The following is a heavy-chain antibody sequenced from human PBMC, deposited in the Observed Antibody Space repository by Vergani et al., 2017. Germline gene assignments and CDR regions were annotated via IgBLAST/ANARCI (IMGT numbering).Heavy chain of an antibody. Sequence: QVQLVESGGGLVKPGGSLRLSCAASGFSFSDHYMTWIRQAPGKGLEWVSYISNSGNTIEYADSVKGRFSISRDNAKSSLFLQMDSLRAEDTAVYYCARVSVVPAAISYYYYYMDVWGKGTTVTVSS. J-gene: IGHJ6*03. CDR2: ISNSGNTI. CDR1: GFSFSDHY. V-gene: IGHV3-11*01. CDR3: ARVSVVPAAISYYYYYMDV. D-gene: IGHD2-2*01.